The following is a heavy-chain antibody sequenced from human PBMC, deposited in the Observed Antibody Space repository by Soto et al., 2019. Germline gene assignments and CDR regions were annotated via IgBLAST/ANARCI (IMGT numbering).Heavy chain of an antibody. CDR3: ARARTQLWFGGVDY. CDR2: MNPNSGNT. CDR1: GYTFTSYD. Sequence: QVQLVQSGAEVKKPGASVKVSCKASGYTFTSYDINWVRQATGQGLEWMGWMNPNSGNTGYAQQFQGRVTMTRNTSRSTAYMELSSLSSEDTAVYYCARARTQLWFGGVDYWGQGTLVTVSS. V-gene: IGHV1-8*01. J-gene: IGHJ4*02. D-gene: IGHD5-18*01.